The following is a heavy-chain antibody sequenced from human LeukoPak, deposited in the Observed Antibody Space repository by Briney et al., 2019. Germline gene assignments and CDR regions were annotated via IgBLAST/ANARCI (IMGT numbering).Heavy chain of an antibody. CDR1: GFTFSSYA. CDR2: ISGSGGST. D-gene: IGHD2-15*01. CDR3: AKDQVWYPGRLDSDAFDI. J-gene: IGHJ3*02. Sequence: GGSLRLSCAASGFTFSSYAMSWVRQAPVKGLEWVSAISGSGGSTYYADSVKGRFTISRDNSKNTLYLQMNSLRAEDTAVYYCAKDQVWYPGRLDSDAFDIWGQGTMVTVSS. V-gene: IGHV3-23*01.